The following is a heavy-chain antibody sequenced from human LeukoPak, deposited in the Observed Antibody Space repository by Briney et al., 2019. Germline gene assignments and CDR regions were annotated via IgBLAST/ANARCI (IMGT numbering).Heavy chain of an antibody. Sequence: ASVKVSCKASGYTSTSSDINWVRQATGQGLEWMGWMNPDSGNRGYAQKFQGRVTMTRNTSISTAYMELSSLRSEDTAVYYCAREIPNYYGMDVWGQGTTVTVSS. CDR1: GYTSTSSD. CDR2: MNPDSGNR. D-gene: IGHD2-2*02. CDR3: AREIPNYYGMDV. V-gene: IGHV1-8*01. J-gene: IGHJ6*02.